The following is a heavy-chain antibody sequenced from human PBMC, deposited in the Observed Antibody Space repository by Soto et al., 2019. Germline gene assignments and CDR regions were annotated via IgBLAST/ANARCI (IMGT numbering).Heavy chain of an antibody. CDR3: ARQWLRFSYYYYYGMDV. Sequence: QVQLVQSGAEVKKPGASVKVSCKASGYTFTSYGISWVRQAPGQGLEWMGWISAYNGNTNYAQKLQGRVTMTTDTTTSTAYRELRSWISDDTAVYYCARQWLRFSYYYYYGMDVWGQGTTVTVSS. CDR1: GYTFTSYG. J-gene: IGHJ6*02. CDR2: ISAYNGNT. D-gene: IGHD5-12*01. V-gene: IGHV1-18*01.